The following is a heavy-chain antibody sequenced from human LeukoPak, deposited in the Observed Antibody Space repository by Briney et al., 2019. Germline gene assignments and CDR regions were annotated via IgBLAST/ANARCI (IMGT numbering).Heavy chain of an antibody. CDR1: GFTFSAYS. CDR3: ARGLSSLRFFYF. D-gene: IGHD6-19*01. CDR2: ISHSNTYI. Sequence: GGSLRLSCAASGFTFSAYSMSWVRQAPGKGLEWVSSISHSNTYIYYSDSVRGRFTISRDNAKNSLYLQLNSLGAEDQAIYYCARGLSSLRFFYFWGQGTLVTVSS. V-gene: IGHV3-21*01. J-gene: IGHJ4*02.